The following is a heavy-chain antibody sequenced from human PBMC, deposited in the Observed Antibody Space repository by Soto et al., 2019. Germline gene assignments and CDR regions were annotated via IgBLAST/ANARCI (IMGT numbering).Heavy chain of an antibody. CDR1: GFTLSDHY. D-gene: IGHD6-19*01. V-gene: IGHV3-72*01. CDR3: ARGSSSGRDFDY. CDR2: SRNKANSYTI. J-gene: IGHJ4*02. Sequence: EVQLVESGGDLVQPGGSLRLSCAVSGFTLSDHYVDWVRQAPGKGLEWVARSRNKANSYTIEYAASVKGRFIISRDESKNSVFLQMDSLKTEDTAVYYCARGSSSGRDFDYWGQGTLVTVSS.